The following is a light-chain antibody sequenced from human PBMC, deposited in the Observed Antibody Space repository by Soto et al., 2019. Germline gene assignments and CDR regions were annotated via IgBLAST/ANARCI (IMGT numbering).Light chain of an antibody. CDR2: AVS. CDR1: SSDVGDHNY. V-gene: IGLV2-14*03. Sequence: QSVLTQPASVSGSPGQSITIPCTGSSSDVGDHNYCSRYQQQPGPPPKLMIYAVSNRPSGVSNRFSGSKSGNTASLTISGPQAEEEADYYCSSYATRSTVVFGGGTKVTVL. CDR3: SSYATRSTVV. J-gene: IGLJ2*01.